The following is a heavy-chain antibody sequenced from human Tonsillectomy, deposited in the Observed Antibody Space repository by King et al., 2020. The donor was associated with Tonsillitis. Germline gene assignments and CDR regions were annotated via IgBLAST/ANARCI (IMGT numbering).Heavy chain of an antibody. CDR1: GFTFSSYG. D-gene: IGHD6-19*01. CDR2: ISYDGSNK. V-gene: IGHV3-30*18. CDR3: AKDRTIGYSSGEYGMDV. Sequence: QLVQSGGGVVQPGRSLRLSCAASGFTFSSYGMHWVRQAPGKGLEWVALISYDGSNKNYVGSVKGRFTISRDNSKNTLLLLMNRLRGEDTAIYYCAKDRTIGYSSGEYGMDVGGQGTTVTVSS. J-gene: IGHJ6*02.